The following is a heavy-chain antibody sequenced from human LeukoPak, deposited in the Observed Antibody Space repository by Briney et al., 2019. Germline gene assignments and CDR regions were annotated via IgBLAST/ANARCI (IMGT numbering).Heavy chain of an antibody. CDR2: ISSSGSTI. V-gene: IGHV3-48*04. Sequence: GGSLRLSCAASGFTFSSYSMNWVRQAPGKGLEWVSYISSSGSTIYYADSVKGRFTISRDNAKNSLYLQMNSLRAEDTAVYYCARAQAGSSSSAFDIWGQGTMVTVSS. J-gene: IGHJ3*02. CDR3: ARAQAGSSSSAFDI. CDR1: GFTFSSYS. D-gene: IGHD6-6*01.